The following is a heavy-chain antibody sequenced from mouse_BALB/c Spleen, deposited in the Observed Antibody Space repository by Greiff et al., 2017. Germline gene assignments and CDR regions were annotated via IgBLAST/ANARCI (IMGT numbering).Heavy chain of an antibody. J-gene: IGHJ2*01. Sequence: EVQLQQSGPELVKPGASVKISCKASGYTFTDYNMHWVKQSHGKSLEWIGYIYPYNGGTGYNQKFKSKATLTVDNSSSTAYMERRSLTSEDSAVYYCGRGGGLRDYWGQGTTLTVSA. CDR3: GRGGGLRDY. CDR2: IYPYNGGT. CDR1: GYTFTDYN. V-gene: IGHV1S29*02. D-gene: IGHD2-4*01.